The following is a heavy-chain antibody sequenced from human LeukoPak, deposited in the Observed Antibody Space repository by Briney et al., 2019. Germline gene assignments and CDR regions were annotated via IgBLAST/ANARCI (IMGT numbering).Heavy chain of an antibody. D-gene: IGHD1-20*01. CDR2: ISWNSGSI. V-gene: IGHV3-9*01. CDR1: GFTFDDYA. CDR3: AKDYGITGTRTFDY. Sequence: SGGSLRLSCAASGFTFDDYAMPWVRQAPGKGLEWVSGISWNSGSIGYADSVKGRFTISRDNAKNSLYLQMNSLRAEDTALYYCAKDYGITGTRTFDYWGQGTLVTVSS. J-gene: IGHJ4*02.